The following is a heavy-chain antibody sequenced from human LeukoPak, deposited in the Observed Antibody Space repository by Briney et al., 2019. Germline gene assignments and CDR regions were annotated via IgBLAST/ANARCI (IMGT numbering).Heavy chain of an antibody. J-gene: IGHJ4*02. CDR3: ARRLRDSGGYFLYNFDY. D-gene: IGHD3-22*01. CDR2: IWPGDSDT. CDR1: GYSFTSYW. Sequence: GESLKISCKGSGYSFTSYWIGWVRQMPGKGLEWTGIIWPGDSDTRYSPSFQGQVIMSADKSISTAYLQWSSLKASDTAMYYCARRLRDSGGYFLYNFDYWGQGTLVTVSS. V-gene: IGHV5-51*01.